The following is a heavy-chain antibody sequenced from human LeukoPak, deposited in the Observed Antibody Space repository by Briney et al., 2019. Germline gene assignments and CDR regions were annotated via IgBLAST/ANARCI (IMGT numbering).Heavy chain of an antibody. CDR3: ARVTTAGSYYMDV. Sequence: SETLSLTCTVSDYSISSANYWGWIRPSPGKGLEWIGSVCHSGSTHYNPSLKSRVTISVDTSKNQFSLKVSSVTAADTAVYYCARVTTAGSYYMDVWGKGTTVTVSS. J-gene: IGHJ6*03. V-gene: IGHV4-38-2*02. CDR2: VCHSGST. D-gene: IGHD1-1*01. CDR1: DYSISSANY.